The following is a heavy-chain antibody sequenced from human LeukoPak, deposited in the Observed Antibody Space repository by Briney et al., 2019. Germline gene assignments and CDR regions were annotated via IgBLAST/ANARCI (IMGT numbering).Heavy chain of an antibody. CDR2: IYYSGST. CDR3: ASGRGYSSSSRRFDP. D-gene: IGHD6-6*01. CDR1: GGSISSGDYY. V-gene: IGHV4-30-4*08. J-gene: IGHJ5*02. Sequence: SQTLSLTCTVSGGSISSGDYYWSWIRQPPGKGLEWIGDIYYSGSTYYNPSLQSRVTISVATSKTKSSLKLSSATAAATAVYYCASGRGYSSSSRRFDPWGQGTLVTVSS.